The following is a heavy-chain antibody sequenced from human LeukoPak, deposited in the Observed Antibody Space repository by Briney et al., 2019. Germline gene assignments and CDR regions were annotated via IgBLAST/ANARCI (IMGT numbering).Heavy chain of an antibody. Sequence: GGSLRLSCAASGFTFSSYGMHWVRQAPGKGLEWVAVIWYDGSNKYYADSVKGRFTISRDNSKNTLYLQMNSLRAEDTAVYYCARSLRGNYYHYYYGMDVWGQGTTVTVSS. D-gene: IGHD1-26*01. CDR1: GFTFSSYG. CDR2: IWYDGSNK. CDR3: ARSLRGNYYHYYYGMDV. V-gene: IGHV3-33*01. J-gene: IGHJ6*02.